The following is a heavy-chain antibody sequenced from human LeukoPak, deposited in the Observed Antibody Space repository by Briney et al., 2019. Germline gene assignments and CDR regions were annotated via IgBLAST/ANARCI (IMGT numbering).Heavy chain of an antibody. D-gene: IGHD3-16*01. Sequence: GASVKVSCKTSGYTFTMYYTHWVRQAPGQGLEWMGMINPSGGSTSYAQKFQGRVTMTRDMSTSTVYMELSSLRSEDTAVYYCARKVGEYDASPFDPWGQGTLVTVSS. CDR3: ARKVGEYDASPFDP. J-gene: IGHJ5*02. CDR2: INPSGGST. CDR1: GYTFTMYY. V-gene: IGHV1-46*01.